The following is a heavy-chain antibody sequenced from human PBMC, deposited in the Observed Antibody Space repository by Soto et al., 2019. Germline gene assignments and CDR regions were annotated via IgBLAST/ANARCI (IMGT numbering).Heavy chain of an antibody. J-gene: IGHJ6*02. V-gene: IGHV4-34*01. CDR2: INHSGST. Sequence: PSETLSLTCGVYGGSFSGYYWSWIRQPPEKGLEWIGEINHSGSTNYNPSLRSRVTISVDTSKNQFSLSLTSVTAADTGVYYCARTNHYDYVWGSYRTYHQFYGMDVWGQGTTVTVSS. CDR3: ARTNHYDYVWGSYRTYHQFYGMDV. CDR1: GGSFSGYY. D-gene: IGHD3-16*02.